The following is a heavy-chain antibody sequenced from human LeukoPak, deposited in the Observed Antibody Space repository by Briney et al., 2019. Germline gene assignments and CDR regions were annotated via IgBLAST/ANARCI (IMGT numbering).Heavy chain of an antibody. D-gene: IGHD3-16*01. CDR1: GFNFHNYV. CDR2: MANDGHST. CDR3: VRENLRLGRGPDFQYFDY. V-gene: IGHV3-64D*09. J-gene: IGHJ4*02. Sequence: GGSLRLSCSASGFNFHNYVMHWVRLAPGKRLEYVAAMANDGHSTHYADSVRGRFIASRDNSMSTQYLQMSSLRAEDTAVYYCVRENLRLGRGPDFQYFDYWGQGTLVTVSS.